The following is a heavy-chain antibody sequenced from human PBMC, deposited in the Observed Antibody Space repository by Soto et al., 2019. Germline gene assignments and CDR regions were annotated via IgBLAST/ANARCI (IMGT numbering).Heavy chain of an antibody. V-gene: IGHV1-46*01. CDR3: ATSVNSAMAFDY. D-gene: IGHD5-18*01. CDR2: INPNGGIT. Sequence: ASVKVSCKASGYTFTHYYIHWVRQAPGQGLEWMGIINPNGGITTYAQKFRAGFSMTRDTSTSTVYLELSSLRSEDSAVYYCATSVNSAMAFDYWVQGTLVTVSS. J-gene: IGHJ4*02. CDR1: GYTFTHYY.